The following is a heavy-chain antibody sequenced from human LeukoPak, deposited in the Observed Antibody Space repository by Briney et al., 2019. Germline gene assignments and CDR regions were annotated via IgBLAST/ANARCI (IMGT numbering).Heavy chain of an antibody. CDR3: ASGNWNDRAFDI. CDR1: GLTFSGYW. CDR2: IKQDGSER. D-gene: IGHD1-20*01. J-gene: IGHJ3*02. V-gene: IGHV3-7*01. Sequence: GGSLRLSCATSGLTFSGYWMSWVRQAPGKGLEWVANIKQDGSERYYVDSVKGRFTISRDNAKNSLYPQMNSLRAEDTAVYYCASGNWNDRAFDIWGQGTMVTVSS.